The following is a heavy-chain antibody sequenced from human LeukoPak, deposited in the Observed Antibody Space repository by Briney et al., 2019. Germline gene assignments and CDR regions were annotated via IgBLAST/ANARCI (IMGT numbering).Heavy chain of an antibody. CDR3: ARDLDYYDSSGYYSFDDY. V-gene: IGHV3-48*02. J-gene: IGHJ4*02. Sequence: GGSLRLSCAASGFTFSSYSMNWVRQAPGKGLEWVSYISSSSSTIYYADSVKGRFTISRDNAKNSLYLQMNSLRDEDTAVYYCARDLDYYDSSGYYSFDDYWGQGTLVTVSS. CDR2: ISSSSSTI. D-gene: IGHD3-22*01. CDR1: GFTFSSYS.